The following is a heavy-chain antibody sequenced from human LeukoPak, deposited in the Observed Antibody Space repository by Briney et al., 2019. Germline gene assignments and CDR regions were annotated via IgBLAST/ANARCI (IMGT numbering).Heavy chain of an antibody. CDR1: GFTVSSNY. V-gene: IGHV3-30*03. Sequence: GGSLRLSCAASGFTVSSNYMSWVRQAPGKGLEWVAVISYDGSNKYYADSVKGRFTISRDNSKNTLYLQMNSLRAEDTAVYYCARVGSGWDCWGQGTLVTVSS. CDR2: ISYDGSNK. J-gene: IGHJ4*02. CDR3: ARVGSGWDC. D-gene: IGHD2-15*01.